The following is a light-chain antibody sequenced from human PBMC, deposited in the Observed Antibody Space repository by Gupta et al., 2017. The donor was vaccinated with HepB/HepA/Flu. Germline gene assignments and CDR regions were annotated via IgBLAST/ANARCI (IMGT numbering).Light chain of an antibody. Sequence: DIVMTQSPDSLAVSLGERATINCRSSETVLHRPSNKNFLGWYKQRPGQPPELIIYWASTRQSGVPERFSGSGSGTDFRLTINNLQAEDEAVYFCQQYYNSPITFGGGTKVEIK. V-gene: IGKV4-1*01. CDR2: WAS. CDR1: ETVLHRPSNKNF. CDR3: QQYYNSPIT. J-gene: IGKJ4*01.